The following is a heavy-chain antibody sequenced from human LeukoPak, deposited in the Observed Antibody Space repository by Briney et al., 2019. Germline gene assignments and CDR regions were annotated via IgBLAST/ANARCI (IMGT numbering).Heavy chain of an antibody. J-gene: IGHJ4*02. D-gene: IGHD2/OR15-2a*01. V-gene: IGHV3-21*04. Sequence: PGGSLRLSCAASGFTFSSYSMNWVRQTPGKGLEWVSSISSSSSYIYYADSVKGRFTISRDNAKNSLYLQMNSLRAEDTALYYCARVCNRDRSIGGQGTLVTVSS. CDR2: ISSSSSYI. CDR1: GFTFSSYS. CDR3: ARVCNRDRSI.